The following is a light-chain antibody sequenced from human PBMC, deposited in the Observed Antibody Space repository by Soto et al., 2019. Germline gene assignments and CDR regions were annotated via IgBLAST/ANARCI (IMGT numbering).Light chain of an antibody. Sequence: QSVLTQPPSASGTPGQRVTISCSGGSSNIGINAVNWYQQLPGTAPKLLLYSNSQRPSGVPDRFFGSKSGTSASLAISGLHSEDEADYYCAAWDDSLNGVVFGGGTKVTVL. J-gene: IGLJ2*01. CDR3: AAWDDSLNGVV. CDR1: SSNIGINA. V-gene: IGLV1-44*01. CDR2: SNS.